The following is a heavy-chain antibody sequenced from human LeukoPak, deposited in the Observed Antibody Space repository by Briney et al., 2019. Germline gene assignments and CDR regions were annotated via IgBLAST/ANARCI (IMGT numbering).Heavy chain of an antibody. CDR2: IYYSGST. CDR1: GGSISSYY. Sequence: SETLSLTCTVSGGSISSYYWSWIRQPPGKGLEWIGYIYYSGSTNYNPSLKSRVTISVDTSKNQFSLKLSSVTAADTAVSYCARDDPSDAFDIWGQGTMVTVSS. CDR3: ARDDPSDAFDI. J-gene: IGHJ3*02. V-gene: IGHV4-59*01.